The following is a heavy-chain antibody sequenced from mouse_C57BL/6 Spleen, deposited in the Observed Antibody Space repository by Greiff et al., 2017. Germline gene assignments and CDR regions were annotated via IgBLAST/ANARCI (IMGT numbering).Heavy chain of an antibody. Sequence: QVQLKQSGAELVRPGSSVKLSCKASGYTFTSYWMHWVKQRPIQGLEWIGNIDPSDSETHYNQKFKDKATLTVDKSSSTAYMQLSSLTSEDSAVYYCARSRGLLYYFDYWGQGTTLTVSS. CDR3: ARSRGLLYYFDY. J-gene: IGHJ2*01. D-gene: IGHD2-3*01. V-gene: IGHV1-52*01. CDR2: IDPSDSET. CDR1: GYTFTSYW.